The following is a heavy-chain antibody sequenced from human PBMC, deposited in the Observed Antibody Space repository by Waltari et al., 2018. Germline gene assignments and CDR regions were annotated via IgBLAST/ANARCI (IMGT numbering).Heavy chain of an antibody. CDR2: INCRNGGT. D-gene: IGHD2-21*01. CDR3: TVIAGDFDI. CDR1: GYIFINYF. V-gene: IGHV1-2*06. Sequence: QVNLVQSGADVRKPGASVTVSCKASGYIFINYFIHWVRQAPGQGLEWIGRINCRNGGTYYAQKFQGRVTLTRDTSISTAYMELSGLTLDDTAIYYCTVIAGDFDIWGPGTMVTASS. J-gene: IGHJ3*02.